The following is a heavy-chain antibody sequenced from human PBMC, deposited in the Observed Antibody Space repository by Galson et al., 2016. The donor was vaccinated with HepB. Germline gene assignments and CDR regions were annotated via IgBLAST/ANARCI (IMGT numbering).Heavy chain of an antibody. CDR1: GFIFSSYG. V-gene: IGHV3-33*06. CDR2: IWYDGAYK. Sequence: SLRLSCAASGFIFSSYGMHWVRQAPGKGLDWVSVIWYDGAYKYYADSVKGRFTISRDNSRNTLYLQMNSLRVEDTAVYFCAKDRTGGFDAFDFWGQGTMVNGSS. J-gene: IGHJ3*01. CDR3: AKDRTGGFDAFDF.